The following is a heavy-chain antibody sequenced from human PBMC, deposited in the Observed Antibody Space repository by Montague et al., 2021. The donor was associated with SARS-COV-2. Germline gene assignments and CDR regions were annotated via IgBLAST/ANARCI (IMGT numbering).Heavy chain of an antibody. CDR3: ARGYCSGIGCYYYYGMDV. J-gene: IGHJ6*02. D-gene: IGHD2-15*01. CDR2: TNHSGRT. Sequence: SETLSLTCAVYGGSFSGYYWSWIRQPPGRGLEWIGETNHSGRTNYNPSLKSRVTISVDTSKNQFSLRLSSVTAADTAVYYCARGYCSGIGCYYYYGMDVWGQGTTVTVSS. V-gene: IGHV4-34*01. CDR1: GGSFSGYY.